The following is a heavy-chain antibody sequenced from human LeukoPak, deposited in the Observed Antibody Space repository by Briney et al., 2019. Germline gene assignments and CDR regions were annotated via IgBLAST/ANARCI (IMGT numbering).Heavy chain of an antibody. Sequence: GGSLRLSCAASGFTFSSYATSWVRQAPGKGLEWVSAISGSGGSTYYADSVKGRFTISRDNSKNTLYLQMNSLRAEDTAVYYCAKDLRVSVLLWFGQRPDNWFDPWGQGTLVTVSS. D-gene: IGHD3-10*01. J-gene: IGHJ5*02. CDR1: GFTFSSYA. CDR2: ISGSGGST. CDR3: AKDLRVSVLLWFGQRPDNWFDP. V-gene: IGHV3-23*01.